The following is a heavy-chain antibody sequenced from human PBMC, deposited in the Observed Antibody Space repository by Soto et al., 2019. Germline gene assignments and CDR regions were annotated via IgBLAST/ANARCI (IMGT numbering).Heavy chain of an antibody. V-gene: IGHV1-18*01. CDR2: INVYNGNT. Sequence: ASVKVSCKASGYTFTNCGISWVRQAPGQGLEWMGWINVYNGNTKYAQKVQGRVTMTTDTSTSTAYMELRSLRSDDTAVYYCARGVGSGSYYNQYNWFDPWGQGTLVTVSS. CDR3: ARGVGSGSYYNQYNWFDP. CDR1: GYTFTNCG. D-gene: IGHD3-10*01. J-gene: IGHJ5*02.